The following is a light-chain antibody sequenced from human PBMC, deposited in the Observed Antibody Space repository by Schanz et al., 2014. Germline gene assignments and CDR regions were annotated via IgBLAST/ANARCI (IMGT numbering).Light chain of an antibody. CDR2: DVS. V-gene: IGLV2-14*03. J-gene: IGLJ2*01. Sequence: QSALTQPASVSGSPGQSITISCTGTSSDIGGYNYVSWYQQHPGKAPKVMIYDVSNRPSGVSNRFSGSKSAYTASLTISGLQAEDEADYYCSSYATTNTLVFGGGTKVTVL. CDR1: SSDIGGYNY. CDR3: SSYATTNTLV.